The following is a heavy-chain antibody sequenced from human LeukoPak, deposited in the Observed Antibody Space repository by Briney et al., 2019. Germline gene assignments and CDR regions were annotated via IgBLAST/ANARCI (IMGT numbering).Heavy chain of an antibody. CDR2: INHSGST. D-gene: IGHD6-6*01. J-gene: IGHJ6*02. CDR1: GGSFSGYY. Sequence: SETLSLTCAVYGGSFSGYYWSWIRQPPGKGLEWIGEINHSGSTNYNPSLKSRVTISVDTSKNQFSLKLSSVTAADTAVYYCARGRKQLVPSRYYYGMDVWGQGTTVTVSS. CDR3: ARGRKQLVPSRYYYGMDV. V-gene: IGHV4-34*01.